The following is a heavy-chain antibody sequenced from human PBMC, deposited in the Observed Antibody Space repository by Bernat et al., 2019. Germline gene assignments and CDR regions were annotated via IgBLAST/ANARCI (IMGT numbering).Heavy chain of an antibody. J-gene: IGHJ4*02. CDR3: ARTVTGTSTYFDY. CDR1: GGSISSSSYY. CDR2: IYYSGST. Sequence: QLQLQESGPGLVKPSETLSLTCTVSGGSISSSSYYWGWIRQPPGKGLEWIGSIYYSGSTYYNPSLKSRVTISVDTSKNQFSLKLSSVTAADTAVYYCARTVTGTSTYFDYWGQGTLVTVSS. D-gene: IGHD1-7*01. V-gene: IGHV4-39*01.